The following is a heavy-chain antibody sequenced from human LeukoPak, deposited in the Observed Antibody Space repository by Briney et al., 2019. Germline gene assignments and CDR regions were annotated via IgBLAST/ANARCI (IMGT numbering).Heavy chain of an antibody. Sequence: GGSLRLSCAASGFTFSSYWMSWVRQAPRKGLEWVANIKQDGSEKYYVDSVKGRFTISRDNAKNSLYLQMNSLRAEDTAVYYCARPDTAMAFDYWGQGTLVTVSS. V-gene: IGHV3-7*01. D-gene: IGHD5-18*01. J-gene: IGHJ4*02. CDR3: ARPDTAMAFDY. CDR2: IKQDGSEK. CDR1: GFTFSSYW.